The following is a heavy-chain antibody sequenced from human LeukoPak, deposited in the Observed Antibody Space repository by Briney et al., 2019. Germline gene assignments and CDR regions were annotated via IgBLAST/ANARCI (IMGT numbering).Heavy chain of an antibody. CDR2: IYSGGST. V-gene: IGHV3-53*01. CDR1: GFTVSSNY. J-gene: IGHJ3*02. Sequence: GGSLRLSCAASGFTVSSNYMSWVRQAPGKGLEWVSDIYSGGSTYYADSVKGRFTIYRDNSKNTLYHQTNSRRAEDTAVYYCARDRTGDDVFDIGGQGTMVTVSS. CDR3: ARDRTGDDVFDI. D-gene: IGHD7-27*01.